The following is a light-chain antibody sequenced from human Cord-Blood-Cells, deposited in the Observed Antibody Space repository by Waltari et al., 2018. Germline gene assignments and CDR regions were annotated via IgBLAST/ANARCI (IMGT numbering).Light chain of an antibody. J-gene: IGKJ4*01. CDR1: QSVSSN. Sequence: EIVMPQSPATLSVSPGERATLSCRASQSVSSNLSWYQQKPGPAPRLPIYGASTRATGIPARFSGSGSGTEFTLTISSLQSEDFAVYYCQQYNNWPPLTFGGGTKVEIK. CDR2: GAS. V-gene: IGKV3-15*01. CDR3: QQYNNWPPLT.